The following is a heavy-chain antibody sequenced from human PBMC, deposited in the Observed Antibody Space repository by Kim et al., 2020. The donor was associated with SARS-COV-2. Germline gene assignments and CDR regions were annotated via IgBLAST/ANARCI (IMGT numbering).Heavy chain of an antibody. J-gene: IGHJ3*02. V-gene: IGHV4-59*13. Sequence: SETLSLTCTVSGGSISSYYWSWIRQPPGKGLEWIGYIYYSGSTNYNPSLKSRVTISVDTSKNQFSLKLSSVTAADTAVYYCARAPATRYAFDIWGQGTMVTVSS. CDR1: GGSISSYY. CDR3: ARAPATRYAFDI. CDR2: IYYSGST. D-gene: IGHD1-26*01.